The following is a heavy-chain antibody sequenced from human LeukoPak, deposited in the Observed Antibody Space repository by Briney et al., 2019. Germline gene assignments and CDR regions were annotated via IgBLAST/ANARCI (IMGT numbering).Heavy chain of an antibody. CDR3: ARNQAVAANRGASDV. Sequence: SETLSLTCTVSGASISSSYWSWIRQPPGKGLEWIGYIYYSGSTNYNPSLKSRVTIAVDTSKNQFSLKLDSVTEIDTAMYYCARNQAVAANRGASDVWGQGTMVTVSS. CDR1: GASISSSY. CDR2: IYYSGST. V-gene: IGHV4-59*08. D-gene: IGHD6-19*01. J-gene: IGHJ3*01.